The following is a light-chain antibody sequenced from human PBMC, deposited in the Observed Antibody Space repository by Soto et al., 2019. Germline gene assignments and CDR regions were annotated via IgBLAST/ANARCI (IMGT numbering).Light chain of an antibody. CDR2: GAS. V-gene: IGKV3-15*01. CDR3: QQYNNWPTWT. CDR1: QGLXSN. J-gene: IGKJ1*01. Sequence: VMKQSPATLSVSQGERATLSCRASQGLXSNFGWYKSKPGQAPRLIIXGASTRATGIPARFSGSGSGKEFTLTISSRQSEDVSVYYGQQYNNWPTWTFGQGTKVDIK.